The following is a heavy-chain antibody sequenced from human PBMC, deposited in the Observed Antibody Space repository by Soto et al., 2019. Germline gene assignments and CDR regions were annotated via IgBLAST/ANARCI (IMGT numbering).Heavy chain of an antibody. J-gene: IGHJ5*01. CDR1: GDSVNSGNYY. CDR3: ARVPVDTYMIYWSDP. Sequence: SETLSLTCTVSGDSVNSGNYYWSWMRQPPGKGLEWIGHIYYSGNTNYSPSLKSRIIISLDTTNNQFSLSLNSVTAADTAVYYCARVPVDTYMIYWSDPWGQGTLVNVS. V-gene: IGHV4-61*01. CDR2: IYYSGNT. D-gene: IGHD3-16*01.